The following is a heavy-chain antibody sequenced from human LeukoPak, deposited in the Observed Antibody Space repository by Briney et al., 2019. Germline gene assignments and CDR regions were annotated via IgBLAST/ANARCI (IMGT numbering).Heavy chain of an antibody. V-gene: IGHV3-48*04. CDR1: GFTFSGYS. CDR3: ARGRTGTVFDY. D-gene: IGHD1-1*01. J-gene: IGHJ4*02. Sequence: GGSLRLSCAASGFTFSGYSMNWVRQTPGKGLEWVSYINSASSAIYYVDSVKGRFTFSRDNAKNSLYLQMDSLRAEDTAVYYCARGRTGTVFDYWGQGTLVTVSS. CDR2: INSASSAI.